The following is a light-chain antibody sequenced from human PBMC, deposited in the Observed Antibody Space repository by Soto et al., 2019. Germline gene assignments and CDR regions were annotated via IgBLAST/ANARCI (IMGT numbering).Light chain of an antibody. CDR3: SSYTSSSTVYV. Sequence: QSALTQPASVSGSPGQSITISCTGTISDVGGYNYVSWYQQHPGKAPKLMIYEVSNRPSGVSNRFSGSTSDNTASFTISGLQPEDEADYYCSSYTSSSTVYVFGTGTKLTVL. J-gene: IGLJ1*01. V-gene: IGLV2-14*01. CDR1: ISDVGGYNY. CDR2: EVS.